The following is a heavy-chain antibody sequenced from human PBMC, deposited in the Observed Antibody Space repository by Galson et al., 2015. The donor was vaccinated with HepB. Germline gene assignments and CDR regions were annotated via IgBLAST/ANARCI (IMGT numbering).Heavy chain of an antibody. V-gene: IGHV1-69*13. D-gene: IGHD2-2*01. CDR2: IIPIFGTA. J-gene: IGHJ6*03. CDR1: GGTFSSYA. CDR3: ARGIVVVPAALGTDYYYYMDV. Sequence: SVKVSCKASGGTFSSYAISWVRQAPGQGLEWMGGIIPIFGTANYARKFQGRVTITADESTSTAYMELSSLRSEDTAVYYCARGIVVVPAALGTDYYYYMDVWGKGTTVTVSS.